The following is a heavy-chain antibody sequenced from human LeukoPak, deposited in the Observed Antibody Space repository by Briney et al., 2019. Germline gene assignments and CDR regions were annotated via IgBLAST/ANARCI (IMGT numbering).Heavy chain of an antibody. J-gene: IGHJ6*04. CDR3: AKSTRAVMAMMDV. CDR1: GFSFSSYN. V-gene: IGHV3-21*01. D-gene: IGHD3-16*01. CDR2: ITTSSTYT. Sequence: GGSLRLSCEASGFSFSSYNMDWVRQTPGKGLEWISSITTSSTYTFYADSVKGRFTISRDNAKNSLYLQMNSLRAEDTAVYFCAKSTRAVMAMMDVWGKGTTVTVSS.